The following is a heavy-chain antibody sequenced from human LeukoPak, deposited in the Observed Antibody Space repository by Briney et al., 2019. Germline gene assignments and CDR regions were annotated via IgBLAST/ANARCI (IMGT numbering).Heavy chain of an antibody. CDR1: GGTFSSYA. V-gene: IGHV1-69*13. D-gene: IGHD5-24*01. Sequence: ASVKVSCKASGGTFSSYAISWVRQAPGQGLEWMGGIIPIFGTANYAQKFQGRVTITADESTSTAYMELRSLRSDDTAVYYCAKGDGYNSMRYWGQGTLVTVSS. J-gene: IGHJ4*02. CDR2: IIPIFGTA. CDR3: AKGDGYNSMRY.